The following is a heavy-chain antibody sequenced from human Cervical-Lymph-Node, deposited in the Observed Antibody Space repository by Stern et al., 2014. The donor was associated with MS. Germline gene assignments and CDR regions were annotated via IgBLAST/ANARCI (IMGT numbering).Heavy chain of an antibody. Sequence: MQLVESGTEVKKSGASVRVSCKASGYTFSIYYMHWVRQAPGQGLEWLGIINPSTGSTTYAQKFQDRVTMTNDTSTSTVYLEMSSLMSEDTAVYYCARQNMVRGVTELDFWGQGTLVTVSS. CDR3: ARQNMVRGVTELDF. V-gene: IGHV1-46*01. D-gene: IGHD3-10*01. CDR1: GYTFSIYY. J-gene: IGHJ4*02. CDR2: INPSTGST.